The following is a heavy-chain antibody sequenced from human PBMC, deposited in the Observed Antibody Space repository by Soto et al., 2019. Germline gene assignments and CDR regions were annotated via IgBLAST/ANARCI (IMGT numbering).Heavy chain of an antibody. D-gene: IGHD5-18*01. J-gene: IGHJ4*02. CDR3: ARGPSGYSYDN. Sequence: GGSLRLSCAASGFTFSSYAMHWVRQAPGKGLEWVAVISYDGSNKYYADSVKGRFTISRDNSKNTLYLQMNSLRAEDTAVYYCARGPSGYSYDNWGQGTLVTVSS. V-gene: IGHV3-30-3*01. CDR1: GFTFSSYA. CDR2: ISYDGSNK.